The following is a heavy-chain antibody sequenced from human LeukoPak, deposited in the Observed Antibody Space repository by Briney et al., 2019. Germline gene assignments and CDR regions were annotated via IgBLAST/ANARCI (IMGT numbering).Heavy chain of an antibody. V-gene: IGHV3-21*01. D-gene: IGHD3-22*01. CDR3: ARRYYGSATYRLPYDY. CDR1: GFTFSGYS. J-gene: IGHJ4*02. Sequence: GGSLRLSCAASGFTFSGYSMNWVRPAPGKGLEWVSSISSSSSYIYYADSVKGRFTISRDNAENSLYLQMSSLRAEDTAVYYCARRYYGSATYRLPYDYWGQGTLVTVSS. CDR2: ISSSSSYI.